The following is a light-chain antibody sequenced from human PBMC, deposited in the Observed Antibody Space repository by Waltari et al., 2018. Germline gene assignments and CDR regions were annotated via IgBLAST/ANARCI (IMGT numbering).Light chain of an antibody. CDR3: QQSYNMPLT. CDR2: DAS. Sequence: DIQMTQSPSSLSASVGDRLTITCRASQSISTYLNWYQQNSGKAPKLLIYDASSLQSGVPSRFSGSGSGTDFTLTISILHSEDFATYYCQQSYNMPLTFGGGTKVEI. CDR1: QSISTY. V-gene: IGKV1-39*01. J-gene: IGKJ4*01.